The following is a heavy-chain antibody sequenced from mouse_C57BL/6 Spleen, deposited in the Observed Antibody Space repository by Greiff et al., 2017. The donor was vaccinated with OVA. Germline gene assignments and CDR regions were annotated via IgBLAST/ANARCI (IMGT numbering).Heavy chain of an antibody. J-gene: IGHJ1*03. Sequence: EVKLVESGGGLVKPGGSLKLSCAASGFTFSDYGMHWVRQAPEKGLEWVAYISSGSSTIYYADTVKGRFTISRDNAKNNLFLQMTSLRSEDTAMYYCARNYFYSSYNCYIEVWGTGTTVTVSS. CDR2: ISSGSSTI. D-gene: IGHD2-5*01. CDR1: GFTFSDYG. V-gene: IGHV5-17*01. CDR3: ARNYFYSSYNCYIEV.